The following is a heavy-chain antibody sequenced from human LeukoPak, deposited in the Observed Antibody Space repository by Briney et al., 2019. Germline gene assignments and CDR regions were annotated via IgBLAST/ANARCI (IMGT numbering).Heavy chain of an antibody. CDR1: AGSFSGYY. J-gene: IGHJ4*02. CDR3: ARRGDSLKIAKYYFDY. Sequence: SETLSLTCAVYAGSFSGYYWSWIRQPPGKGLEWIGEINHSGSTNYNPSLKSRVTISVDTSKNQFSLKLSSVTAADTAVYYCARRGDSLKIAKYYFDYWGQGTLVTVSS. D-gene: IGHD5-18*01. CDR2: INHSGST. V-gene: IGHV4-34*01.